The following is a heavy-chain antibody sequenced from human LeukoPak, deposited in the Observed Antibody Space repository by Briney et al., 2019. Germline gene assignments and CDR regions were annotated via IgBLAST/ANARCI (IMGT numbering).Heavy chain of an antibody. Sequence: PGGSLRLSCAASGFTFSGSAMHWVRQASGKGLEWVGRIRSKANSYATAYAASVKGRFTIPRDDSKNTAYLQMNSLETEDTAVYYCTRPLDDYGDYWGQGTLVTVSS. J-gene: IGHJ4*02. CDR2: IRSKANSYAT. V-gene: IGHV3-73*01. CDR1: GFTFSGSA. CDR3: TRPLDDYGDY.